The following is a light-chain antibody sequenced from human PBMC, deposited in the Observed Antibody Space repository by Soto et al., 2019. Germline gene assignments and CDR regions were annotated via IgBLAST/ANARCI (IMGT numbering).Light chain of an antibody. CDR3: QQRSNWPPT. CDR1: QSVSSY. V-gene: IGKV3-11*01. J-gene: IGKJ4*02. Sequence: EIVFTQSPATLSLSPGERATLSCRASQSVSSYLAWYQQRPGQAPRLLIYDASKRATGIPAKFSGSGSGTDFTLTISTLEPEDFAVYYCQQRSNWPPTFGGGTKVDIK. CDR2: DAS.